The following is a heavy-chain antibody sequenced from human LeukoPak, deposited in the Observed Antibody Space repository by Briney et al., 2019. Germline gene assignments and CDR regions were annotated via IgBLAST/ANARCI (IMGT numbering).Heavy chain of an antibody. CDR3: AKDRGSYSSGWTGFDY. D-gene: IGHD6-19*01. CDR2: ISYDGSNK. Sequence: GRPLRLSCAASGFTFSSYGMHWVRQAPGKGLEWVAVISYDGSNKYYADSVKGRFTISRDNSKNTLYLQMNSLRAEDTAVYYCAKDRGSYSSGWTGFDYWGQGTLVTVSS. J-gene: IGHJ4*02. V-gene: IGHV3-30*18. CDR1: GFTFSSYG.